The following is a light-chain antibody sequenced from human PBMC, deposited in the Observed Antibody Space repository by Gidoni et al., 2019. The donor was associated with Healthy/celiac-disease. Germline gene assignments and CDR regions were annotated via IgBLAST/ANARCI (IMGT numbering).Light chain of an antibody. CDR3: LQDYNYPWT. CDR2: AAS. CDR1: QGIRND. V-gene: IGKV1-6*01. J-gene: IGKJ1*01. Sequence: AIPMTQSPSSLSASVGDRVTITCRASQGIRNDLGWYQQKPGKAPKLLIYAASSLQSGVPSRFSGSGSGTYFTLTISSLQPEDFATYYCLQDYNYPWTFXQXTKVEIK.